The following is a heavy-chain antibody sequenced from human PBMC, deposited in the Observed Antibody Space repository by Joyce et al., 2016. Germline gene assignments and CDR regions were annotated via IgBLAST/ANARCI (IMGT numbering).Heavy chain of an antibody. J-gene: IGHJ4*01. V-gene: IGHV3-23*01. CDR1: GFTFSWFN. CDR3: AMEYSSGWFD. D-gene: IGHD6-19*01. CDR2: ISGSGDRT. Sequence: EVQLLESGGGLVQPGESRRLSCAASGFTFSWFNMTWVRQAPGKWLEWVSGISGSGDRTYYTASVRGRFSISRDNARNTLYLQLNSLRVGDTAMYYCAMEYSSGWFDWGHGTLLTVSS.